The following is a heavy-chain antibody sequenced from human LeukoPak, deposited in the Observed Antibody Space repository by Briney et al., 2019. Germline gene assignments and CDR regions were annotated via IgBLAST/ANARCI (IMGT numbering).Heavy chain of an antibody. Sequence: SETLSLTCTVSGGSISSSSYYWGWIRQPAGKGLEWIGRIYTSGSTNYNPSLKSRVTISVDTSKNQFSLKLSSVTAADTAVYYCARGSIFDEHSPYYWGQGTLVTVSS. CDR3: ARGSIFDEHSPYY. CDR2: IYTSGST. J-gene: IGHJ4*02. CDR1: GGSISSSSYY. D-gene: IGHD3-3*01. V-gene: IGHV4-61*02.